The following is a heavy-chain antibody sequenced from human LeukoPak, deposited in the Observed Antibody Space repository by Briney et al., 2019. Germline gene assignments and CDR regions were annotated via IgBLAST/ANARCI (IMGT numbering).Heavy chain of an antibody. V-gene: IGHV3-23*01. D-gene: IGHD3-9*01. Sequence: QAGGSLRLSCAASGFTFSSYAMSWVRQAPGKGLEWVSAISGSGGSTYYADSVKSRFTISRDNSKNTLYLQMNSLRAEDTAVYYCAKDFPDILTGYGNWGQGTLVTVSS. CDR3: AKDFPDILTGYGN. CDR2: ISGSGGST. J-gene: IGHJ4*02. CDR1: GFTFSSYA.